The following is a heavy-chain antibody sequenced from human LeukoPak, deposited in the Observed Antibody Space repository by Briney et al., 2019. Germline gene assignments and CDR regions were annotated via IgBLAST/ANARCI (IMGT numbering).Heavy chain of an antibody. V-gene: IGHV3-53*01. CDR2: IYSGGST. CDR3: ARKPGYSGYDPHFDY. CDR1: GFTVRSNY. D-gene: IGHD5-12*01. J-gene: IGHJ4*02. Sequence: PGGSLRLSCAASGFTVRSNYMSWVRQAPGKGLEWVSVIYSGGSTYYADSVKGRFTISRDNSKNTLYLQMNSLRAEDTAVYYCARKPGYSGYDPHFDYWGQGTLVTVSS.